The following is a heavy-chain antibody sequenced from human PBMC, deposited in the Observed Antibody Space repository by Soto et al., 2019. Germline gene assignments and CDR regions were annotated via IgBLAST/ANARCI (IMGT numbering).Heavy chain of an antibody. CDR2: VISASGSV. D-gene: IGHD5-18*01. Sequence: QXXVVQSGAEVKKPGSSVKISCKASGRIFSSFPTSWVRQVPGQGLEWMGGVISASGSVTYAPKFQGRVTMTAVNSAGIGYMELTSLTSEDTAIYYCARVGSRDAYNYVLDQWGPGTMVTVSS. V-gene: IGHV1-69*06. CDR1: GRIFSSFP. J-gene: IGHJ1*01. CDR3: ARVGSRDAYNYVLDQ.